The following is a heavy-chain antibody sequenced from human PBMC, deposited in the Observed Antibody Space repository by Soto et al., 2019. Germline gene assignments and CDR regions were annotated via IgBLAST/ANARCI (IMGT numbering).Heavy chain of an antibody. V-gene: IGHV4-39*01. CDR1: GGSISDISYC. D-gene: IGHD2-15*01. Sequence: ETLSLTCTVSGGSISDISYCWGWIRQPPGKGLQWIGCMFYSGATYYNPSLKNRVTLSVETSNNEFSLKLVSVTAPDTAVYYCARHKSGSDWLDPWGQGTLVTVSS. J-gene: IGHJ5*02. CDR3: ARHKSGSDWLDP. CDR2: MFYSGAT.